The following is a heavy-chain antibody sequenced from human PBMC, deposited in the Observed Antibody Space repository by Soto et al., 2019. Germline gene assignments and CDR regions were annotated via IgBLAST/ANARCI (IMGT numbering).Heavy chain of an antibody. Sequence: ESGGGVVQPGRSLRLSCAASGFTFSSYGMHWVRQAPGKGLEWVANIKQDGSEKYYVDSVKGRFTISRDNAKNSLYLQMNSLRAEDTAVYYCARDQVAAAGTLGPYYYYYGMDVWGQGTTVTVSS. V-gene: IGHV3-7*03. D-gene: IGHD6-13*01. CDR1: GFTFSSYG. CDR2: IKQDGSEK. CDR3: ARDQVAAAGTLGPYYYYYGMDV. J-gene: IGHJ6*02.